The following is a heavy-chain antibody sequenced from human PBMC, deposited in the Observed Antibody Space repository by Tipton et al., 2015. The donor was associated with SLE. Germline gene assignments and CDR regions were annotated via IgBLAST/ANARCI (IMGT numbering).Heavy chain of an antibody. Sequence: TLSLTCALYGGSFSGYSWSWLRRPPGKGLEWIGEITHFRTPNYNPSLNSGVTISLDTSKNHLSLKLRSVTAADTAIYYCARQLGYGDPFAFDYWSQGTLVTVSS. D-gene: IGHD4-17*01. CDR1: GGSFSGYS. J-gene: IGHJ4*02. V-gene: IGHV4-34*01. CDR3: ARQLGYGDPFAFDY. CDR2: ITHFRTP.